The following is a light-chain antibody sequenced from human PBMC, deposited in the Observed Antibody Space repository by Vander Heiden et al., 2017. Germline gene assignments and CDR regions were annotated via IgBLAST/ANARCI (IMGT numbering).Light chain of an antibody. CDR3: QQSYSTPWT. J-gene: IGKJ1*01. CDR1: QTISSY. CDR2: AAS. Sequence: DIQMTQSPSSLSASVGYRVSITCRASQTISSYLNWYQQKPGKAPKLLIYAASSLQSGVPPNFSGSGSGTDFTFTISSLQPEDFAIYYCQQSYSTPWTFGQGTKVEIK. V-gene: IGKV1-39*01.